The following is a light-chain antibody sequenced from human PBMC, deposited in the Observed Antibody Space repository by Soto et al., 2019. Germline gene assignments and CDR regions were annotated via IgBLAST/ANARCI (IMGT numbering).Light chain of an antibody. Sequence: QSLLTQPPSVSAAPGQRVTISCSASSSNIDHYYVSWYQQLPGTAPKLLIYDNSKRPSGIPDRFSGSKSGTSATLDITGLQTGDEADYYCGTWDTSLSVVVFGGGTKLTVL. CDR1: SSNIDHYY. V-gene: IGLV1-51*01. CDR3: GTWDTSLSVVV. J-gene: IGLJ2*01. CDR2: DNS.